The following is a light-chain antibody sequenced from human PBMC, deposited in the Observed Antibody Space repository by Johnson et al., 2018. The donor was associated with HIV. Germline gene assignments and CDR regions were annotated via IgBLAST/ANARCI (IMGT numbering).Light chain of an antibody. CDR2: DNS. CDR1: SSKIGNKY. CDR3: ATWDSSLSVYV. J-gene: IGLJ1*01. V-gene: IGLV1-51*01. Sequence: HSVLTQPPSVSAAPGQKVTISCSGSSSKIGNKYVSWYQQFPGTAPKVLIYDNSKRPSGIPDRFSGSTSGTSATLVITGLQTGDEADYHCATWDSSLSVYVFGTWTKVTVL.